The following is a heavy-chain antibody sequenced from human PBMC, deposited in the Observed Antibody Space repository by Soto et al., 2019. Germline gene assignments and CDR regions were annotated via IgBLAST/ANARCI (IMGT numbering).Heavy chain of an antibody. D-gene: IGHD1-26*01. J-gene: IGHJ4*02. Sequence: QVQLVQSGAEEKKPGASVKVSCKASGYTFTSYAMDWVRQAPGQRLEWMGWINAGNGNTKYSQKFQGRDTITRDTSASPAYMELSSLRSEDTAVYYCASSGSYWGSDYWGQGTLVTVSS. CDR1: GYTFTSYA. CDR2: INAGNGNT. V-gene: IGHV1-3*05. CDR3: ASSGSYWGSDY.